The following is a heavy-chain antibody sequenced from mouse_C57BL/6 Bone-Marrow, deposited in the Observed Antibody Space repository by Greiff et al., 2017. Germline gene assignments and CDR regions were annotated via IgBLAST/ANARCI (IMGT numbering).Heavy chain of an antibody. V-gene: IGHV1-84*01. CDR1: GYTFTDYY. J-gene: IGHJ2*01. Sequence: QVQLQQSGPELVKPGASVTISCKASGYTFTDYYINWVKQRPGQGLEWIGWIYPGSGNTKYNEKFKGKATLTVDTSSSTAYMQLSILTSEDSAGYCCAREWRTVGNYFNFWGQGTTLTVSS. CDR3: AREWRTVGNYFNF. CDR2: IYPGSGNT. D-gene: IGHD1-1*01.